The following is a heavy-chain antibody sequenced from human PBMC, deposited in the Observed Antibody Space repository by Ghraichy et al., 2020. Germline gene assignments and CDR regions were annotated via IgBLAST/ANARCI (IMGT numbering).Heavy chain of an antibody. V-gene: IGHV3-23*01. CDR2: ISGGGGST. CDR1: GFTFSSYA. CDR3: AKCPVPAASTSRYMDV. D-gene: IGHD2-2*01. J-gene: IGHJ6*02. Sequence: GGSLRLSCAASGFTFSSYAMSWVRQAPGKGLEWVSVISGGGGSTYYADSVKGRLTISRDNSKNTLYLQMNSLRAEDRAVYYCAKCPVPAASTSRYMDVWGQGTTVTGSS.